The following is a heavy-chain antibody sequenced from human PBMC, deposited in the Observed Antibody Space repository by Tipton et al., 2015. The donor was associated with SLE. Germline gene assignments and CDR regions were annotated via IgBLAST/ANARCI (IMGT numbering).Heavy chain of an antibody. J-gene: IGHJ4*02. D-gene: IGHD5-18*01. CDR2: ISGSGRNT. V-gene: IGHV3-23*01. CDR1: GFTFSSYA. CDR3: AKDGYSYGLPLDY. Sequence: SLRLSCAASGFTFSSYAMNWVRQAPGKGLEWVSGISGSGRNTYYADSVKGRFTISRDNSKSTVYLQMNSLRADDTAKYFCAKDGYSYGLPLDYWGQGTLVTVSS.